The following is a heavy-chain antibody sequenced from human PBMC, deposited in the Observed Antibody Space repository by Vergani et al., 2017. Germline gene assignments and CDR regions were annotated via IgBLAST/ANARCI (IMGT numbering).Heavy chain of an antibody. CDR3: ARDPEGSSTMVRGVILLPYYMDV. Sequence: EVQLVESGGGLVQPGGSLRLSCAASGFTFSSYSMNWVRQAPGKGLEWVSYISSSSSTIYYADSVKGRFTISRDNAKNSLYLQMNSLRAEETAVYYCARDPEGSSTMVRGVILLPYYMDVWGKGTTVTVSS. CDR2: ISSSSSTI. V-gene: IGHV3-48*04. J-gene: IGHJ6*03. CDR1: GFTFSSYS. D-gene: IGHD3-10*01.